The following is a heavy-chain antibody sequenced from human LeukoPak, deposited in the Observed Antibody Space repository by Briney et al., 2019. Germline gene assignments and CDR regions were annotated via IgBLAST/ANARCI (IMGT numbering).Heavy chain of an antibody. CDR3: ARVVESGYDFGFDY. V-gene: IGHV1-18*01. D-gene: IGHD5-12*01. CDR2: ISAYNGNT. Sequence: EASVKVSRKASGYTFTSYGISWVRQAPGQGLEWMGWISAYNGNTNYAQKLQGRVTMTTDTSTSTAYMELRSLRSDDTAVYYCARVVESGYDFGFDYWGQGTLVTVSS. J-gene: IGHJ4*02. CDR1: GYTFTSYG.